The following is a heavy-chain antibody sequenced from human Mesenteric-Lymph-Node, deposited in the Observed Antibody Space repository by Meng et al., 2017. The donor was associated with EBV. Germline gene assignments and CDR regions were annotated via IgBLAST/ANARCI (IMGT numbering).Heavy chain of an antibody. CDR2: INHSVGST. D-gene: IGHD4-11*01. Sequence: GNPVQSGEQGKTPGDSVTVSCKASGYKFITYYLRWVRQAPGQGLEWMGIINHSVGSTTYAKKFQGRVSMTSDASTSTVYMELNSLRSEDTAIYYCARATVTRNWFDPWGQGTLVTVSS. J-gene: IGHJ5*02. CDR3: ARATVTRNWFDP. V-gene: IGHV1-46*01. CDR1: GYKFITYY.